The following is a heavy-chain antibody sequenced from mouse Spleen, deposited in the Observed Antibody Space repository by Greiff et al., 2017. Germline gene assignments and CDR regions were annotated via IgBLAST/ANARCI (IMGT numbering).Heavy chain of an antibody. CDR2: ISSGGSYT. J-gene: IGHJ2*01. Sequence: EVHLVESGGGLVKPGGSLKLSCAASGFTFSSYAMSWVRQTPEKRLEWVATISSGGSYTYYPDSVKGRFTISRDNAKNTLYLQMSSLRSEDTAMYYCARCASITTVVATLPDYWGQGTTLTVSS. CDR1: GFTFSSYA. D-gene: IGHD1-1*01. V-gene: IGHV5-9-3*01. CDR3: ARCASITTVVATLPDY.